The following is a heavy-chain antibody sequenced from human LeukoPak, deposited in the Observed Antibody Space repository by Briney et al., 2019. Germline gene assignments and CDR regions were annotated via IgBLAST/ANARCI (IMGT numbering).Heavy chain of an antibody. V-gene: IGHV4-4*07. CDR1: GGSISSYY. CDR2: IYTSGST. D-gene: IGHD1-26*01. CDR3: ARDGYSGSYFFDY. Sequence: PSEILSLTCTVSGGSISSYYWNWIRQPAGKGLEWIGRIYTSGSTNYNPSLKSRVTISVDKSKNQFFLKLSSVTAADTAVYYCARDGYSGSYFFDYWGQGTLVTVSS. J-gene: IGHJ4*02.